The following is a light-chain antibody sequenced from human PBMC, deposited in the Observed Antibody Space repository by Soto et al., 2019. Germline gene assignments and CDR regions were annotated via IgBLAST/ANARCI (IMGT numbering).Light chain of an antibody. CDR1: QSVSSSY. CDR3: QQYGSSPPWT. Sequence: EIVLTQSPGTLSLSPGERATLSCSASQSVSSSYLAWYQQKPGQAPRLLIYGASSRATGIPDRFSGSGFGTDFTPTISRLGPEDFAVYYCQQYGSSPPWTVGQGTKVEIK. V-gene: IGKV3-20*01. J-gene: IGKJ1*01. CDR2: GAS.